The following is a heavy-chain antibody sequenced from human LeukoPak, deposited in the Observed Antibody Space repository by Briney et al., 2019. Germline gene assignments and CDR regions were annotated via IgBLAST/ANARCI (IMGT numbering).Heavy chain of an antibody. CDR2: IKENESDK. CDR1: GFTLRSYW. CDR3: ARVGRSSAWYGGYYYYYMDV. Sequence: GAPRLPFAAPGFTLRSYWDIWGRQGPGKGVEGGANIKENESDKDYVDSMKGRFTISRDNAKNSLYLQMNSLRAEDTAVYYCARVGRSSAWYGGYYYYYMDVWGKGTTVTVSS. D-gene: IGHD6-13*01. V-gene: IGHV3-7*01. J-gene: IGHJ6*03.